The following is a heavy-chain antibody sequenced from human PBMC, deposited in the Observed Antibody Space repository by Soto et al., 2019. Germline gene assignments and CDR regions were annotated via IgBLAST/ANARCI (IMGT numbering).Heavy chain of an antibody. Sequence: QVQLQESGPGLVKPSQTLSLTCTVSGGSISSGGYYWSWIRQHPGKGLEWIGYIYYSGSTYYNPSLKSRVTISVDTSKNQLSLQLSSVTAADTAVYYCARGYVSGGMDVWGQGTTVTVSS. V-gene: IGHV4-31*03. D-gene: IGHD3-16*01. CDR2: IYYSGST. CDR3: ARGYVSGGMDV. CDR1: GGSISSGGYY. J-gene: IGHJ6*02.